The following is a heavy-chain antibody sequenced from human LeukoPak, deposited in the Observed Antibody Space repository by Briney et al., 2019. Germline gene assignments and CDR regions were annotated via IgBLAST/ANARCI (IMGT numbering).Heavy chain of an antibody. CDR1: GGSISGYY. V-gene: IGHV4-59*13. CDR3: ARSDYHNSGSHTVFDAFDI. D-gene: IGHD3-10*01. Sequence: SETLSLTCTVSGGSISGYYWSWIRRPPGMRLEWIGYIDDSGNTNYNPSLKSRVTISVDKSKNQFSLKLSFVTAADTAMYYCARSDYHNSGSHTVFDAFDIWGQGTRVTVSS. CDR2: IDDSGNT. J-gene: IGHJ3*02.